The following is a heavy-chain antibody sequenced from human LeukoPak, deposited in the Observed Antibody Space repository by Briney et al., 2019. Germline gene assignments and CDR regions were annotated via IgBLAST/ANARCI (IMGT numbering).Heavy chain of an antibody. J-gene: IGHJ4*02. D-gene: IGHD3-22*01. CDR1: GYTFTGYY. CDR3: ARGAHYHDSSEGFDY. V-gene: IGHV1-2*02. CDR2: INPNSGST. Sequence: ASVKLSCKASGYTFTGYYMHWVRQAPGQGLEWMGWINPNSGSTNYAQKFQGRVTMTRDTSISTAYMELSRLRSDDTAVYYCARGAHYHDSSEGFDYWGQGNLVTVSS.